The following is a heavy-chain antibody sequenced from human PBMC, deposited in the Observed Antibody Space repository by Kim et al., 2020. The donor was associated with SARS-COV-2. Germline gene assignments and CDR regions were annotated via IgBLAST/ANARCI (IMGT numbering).Heavy chain of an antibody. J-gene: IGHJ6*02. V-gene: IGHV1-69*13. CDR1: GGTFSSYA. Sequence: SVKVSCKASGGTFSSYAISWVRQAPGQGLEWMGGIIPIFGTANYAQKFQGRVTITADESTSTAYMELSSLRSEDTAVYYCARFPNWNYPYYYYGMDVWGQGTTVTVSS. D-gene: IGHD1-7*01. CDR2: IIPIFGTA. CDR3: ARFPNWNYPYYYYGMDV.